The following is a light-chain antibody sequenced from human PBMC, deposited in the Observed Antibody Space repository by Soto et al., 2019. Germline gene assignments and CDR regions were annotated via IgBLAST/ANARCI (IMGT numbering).Light chain of an antibody. J-gene: IGLJ1*01. CDR3: CSYTTSSTYA. Sequence: QSVLTQPASVSGSPGQSITISCTGTSSDVGAYNYVSWFQQHPGKAPKLMIYDVTNRPSGVSDRFSGSKSGNTAALTISGLQAEDEADYYCCSYTTSSTYAFGTGTKVPVL. CDR2: DVT. CDR1: SSDVGAYNY. V-gene: IGLV2-14*03.